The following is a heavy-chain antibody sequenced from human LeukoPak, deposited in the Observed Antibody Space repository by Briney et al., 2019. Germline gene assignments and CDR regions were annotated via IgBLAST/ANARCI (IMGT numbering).Heavy chain of an antibody. J-gene: IGHJ4*02. CDR2: ISYDGSNK. D-gene: IGHD3-9*01. CDR1: GFTFSSYG. V-gene: IGHV3-30*18. CDR3: AKARVLRYFDWLLTDY. Sequence: GGSLRLSCAASGFTFSSYGMHWVRQAPGKGLEWVAVISYDGSNKYYADSVKGRFTISRDNSKNTLYLQMNSLRAEDTAVYYCAKARVLRYFDWLLTDYWGQGTLVTVSS.